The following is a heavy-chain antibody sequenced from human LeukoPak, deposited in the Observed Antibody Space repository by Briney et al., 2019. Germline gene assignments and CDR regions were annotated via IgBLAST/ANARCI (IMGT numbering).Heavy chain of an antibody. V-gene: IGHV4-39*01. Sequence: SETLSLTCTVSGGSISSTSYYWGWIRQPPGKGLEWIGSIHYSGNTYYNPSLKSRGTISVDTSKNRFSLRLSSVTAADPAVYYCARTRGAFDIWGQGTMVTVSS. J-gene: IGHJ3*02. CDR1: GGSISSTSYY. CDR2: IHYSGNT. CDR3: ARTRGAFDI.